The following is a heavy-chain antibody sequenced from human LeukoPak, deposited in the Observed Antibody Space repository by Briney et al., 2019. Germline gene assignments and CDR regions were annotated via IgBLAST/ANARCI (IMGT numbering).Heavy chain of an antibody. Sequence: ASVKVSCKASGYTFTSYDINWVRQATGQGLEWMGWMNPNSGNTGYAQKFQGRVTMTRNTSISTAYMELSSLRSEDTAVYYCAGGSGSYYGYYYGMDVWGQGTTVTVSS. V-gene: IGHV1-8*01. CDR2: MNPNSGNT. D-gene: IGHD3-10*01. CDR1: GYTFTSYD. J-gene: IGHJ6*02. CDR3: AGGSGSYYGYYYGMDV.